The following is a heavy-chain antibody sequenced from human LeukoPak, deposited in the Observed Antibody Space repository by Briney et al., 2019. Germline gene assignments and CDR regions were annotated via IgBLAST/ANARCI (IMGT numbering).Heavy chain of an antibody. D-gene: IGHD3/OR15-3a*01. CDR2: ISGSGGST. CDR1: GFTFSSYA. CDR3: ARKLDTIGRGGY. J-gene: IGHJ4*02. Sequence: GGSLRLSCAASGFTFSSYAMSWVRQAPGKGLEWVSAISGSGGSTLYADSVRGRFTISRDNSKKTVYLQMNSLRAEDTAVYYCARKLDTIGRGGYWGQGTLVTVSS. V-gene: IGHV3-23*01.